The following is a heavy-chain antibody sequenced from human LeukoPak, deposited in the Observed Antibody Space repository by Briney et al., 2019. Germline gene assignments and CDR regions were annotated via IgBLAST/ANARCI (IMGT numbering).Heavy chain of an antibody. D-gene: IGHD6-13*01. CDR3: ARVGSSSPEELDY. V-gene: IGHV4-34*01. Sequence: SETLSLTCAVYGGSFSGYYWSWIRQPPGKGLEWIGEINRSGSTNYNPSLKSRVTISVDTSKNQFSLKLSSVTAADTAVYYCARVGSSSPEELDYWGQGTLVTVSS. J-gene: IGHJ4*02. CDR1: GGSFSGYY. CDR2: INRSGST.